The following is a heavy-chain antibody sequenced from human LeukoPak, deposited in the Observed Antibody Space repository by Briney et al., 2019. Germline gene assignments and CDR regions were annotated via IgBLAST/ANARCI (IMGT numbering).Heavy chain of an antibody. J-gene: IGHJ3*02. V-gene: IGHV3-74*01. CDR2: INSDGSST. Sequence: AGGGLRLSCVASGVTFSSYWMHWVRQAPGKGLVWVSRINSDGSSTNYADSVKGRFTISRDNAKNTLYLQMNSLRAEDTAVYYCAREAWESFDIWGQGTMVTVSS. D-gene: IGHD1-26*01. CDR3: AREAWESFDI. CDR1: GVTFSSYW.